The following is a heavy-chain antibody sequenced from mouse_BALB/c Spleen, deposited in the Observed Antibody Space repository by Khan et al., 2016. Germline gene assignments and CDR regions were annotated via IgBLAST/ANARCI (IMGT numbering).Heavy chain of an antibody. CDR2: IHPGGGGS. D-gene: IGHD2-4*01. Sequence: QVQLQQSGAELVRPGASVKLSCKALGYTFTDYEMHWVKQTPVHGLEWIGAIHPGGGGSAYHQKFKVRATLTADKSSSTAYMEHSSLTSEDSSVYYCAKGLRRGDYFASWGQGTTLTVSS. CDR1: GYTFTDYE. J-gene: IGHJ2*01. V-gene: IGHV1-15*01. CDR3: AKGLRRGDYFAS.